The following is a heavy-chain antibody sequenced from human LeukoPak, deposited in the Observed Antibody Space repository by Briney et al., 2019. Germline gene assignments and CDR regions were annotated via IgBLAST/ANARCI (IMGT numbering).Heavy chain of an antibody. Sequence: GGSLRLSCAASGFTFSNYAMTWVRQAPGKGLEWVSTISDGGAATYYADSVKGRFTISRDNSKNTLSLQMNSLRAEDTAVYYCAKALNVLVPSTSRWFDPWGQGILVIVSS. V-gene: IGHV3-23*01. D-gene: IGHD2-2*01. CDR3: AKALNVLVPSTSRWFDP. CDR2: ISDGGAAT. CDR1: GFTFSNYA. J-gene: IGHJ5*02.